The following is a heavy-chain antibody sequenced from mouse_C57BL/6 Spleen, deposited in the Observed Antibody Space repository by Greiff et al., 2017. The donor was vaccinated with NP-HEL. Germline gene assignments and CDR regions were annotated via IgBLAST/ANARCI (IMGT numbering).Heavy chain of an antibody. Sequence: EVMLVESEGGLVQPGSSMKLSCTASGFTFSDYYMAWVRQVPEKGLEWVANINYDGSSTYYLDSLKSRFIISRDNAKNILYLQMSSLKSEDTATYYCAREGLWYFDVWGTGTTVTVSS. V-gene: IGHV5-16*01. CDR2: INYDGSST. D-gene: IGHD2-2*01. CDR1: GFTFSDYY. J-gene: IGHJ1*03. CDR3: AREGLWYFDV.